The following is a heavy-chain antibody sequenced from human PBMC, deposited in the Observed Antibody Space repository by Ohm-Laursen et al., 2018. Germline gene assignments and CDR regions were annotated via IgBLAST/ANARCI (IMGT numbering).Heavy chain of an antibody. V-gene: IGHV1-69-2*01. Sequence: ATVKISCKVSGYTFTDYYMHWVQQAPGKGLEWMGLVDPEDGETIYAEKFQGRVTITADTSTDTAYMELNSLRAEDTAVYYCARDEGGRVDYWGQGTLVTVSS. J-gene: IGHJ4*02. CDR2: VDPEDGET. CDR1: GYTFTDYY. D-gene: IGHD3-16*01. CDR3: ARDEGGRVDY.